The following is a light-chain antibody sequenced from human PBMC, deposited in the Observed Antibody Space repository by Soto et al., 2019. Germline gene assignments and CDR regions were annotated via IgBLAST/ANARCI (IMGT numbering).Light chain of an antibody. CDR1: QSVSSSY. Sequence: SAEKVALGSRRTSQSVSSSYLAWYQQKPGQAPRLLIYGASSRATGIPDKFSGSGSGTDFALAISRLEPEYSAVYYCQHYGSSPRTFGQGTRVEIK. J-gene: IGKJ1*01. CDR2: GAS. CDR3: QHYGSSPRT. V-gene: IGKV3-20*01.